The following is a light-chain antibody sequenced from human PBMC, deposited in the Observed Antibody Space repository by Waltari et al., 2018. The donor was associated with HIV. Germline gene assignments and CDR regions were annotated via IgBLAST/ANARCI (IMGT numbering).Light chain of an antibody. CDR2: EVS. CDR3: SSFSSSSTPYV. Sequence: QSGLTQPASVSGSPGQPLTISCTGPTSDVGGSTYVSWYQQHPGKAPKLIIYEVSNRPSGVSNRSSGSKSGNTASLTISGLQPEDETDYYCSSFSSSSTPYVFGTGTKVTVL. CDR1: TSDVGGSTY. V-gene: IGLV2-14*01. J-gene: IGLJ1*01.